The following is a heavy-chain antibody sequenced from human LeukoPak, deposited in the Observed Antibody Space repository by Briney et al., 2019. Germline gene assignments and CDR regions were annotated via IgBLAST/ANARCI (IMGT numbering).Heavy chain of an antibody. J-gene: IGHJ6*03. V-gene: IGHV5-51*01. Sequence: GESLKISCKGSGYSFTSYWIGWVRQMPGKGLEWMGIIYPGDSDTRYSPSFQGQVTISADKSISTAYLQWSSLKASDTAMYYCARHIIHGSGWYGYMDVWGKGTTVTVSS. CDR2: IYPGDSDT. D-gene: IGHD6-19*01. CDR3: ARHIIHGSGWYGYMDV. CDR1: GYSFTSYW.